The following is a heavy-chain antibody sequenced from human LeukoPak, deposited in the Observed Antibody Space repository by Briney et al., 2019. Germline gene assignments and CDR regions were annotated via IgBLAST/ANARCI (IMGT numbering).Heavy chain of an antibody. V-gene: IGHV1-46*01. J-gene: IGHJ4*02. D-gene: IGHD3-9*01. CDR1: GYTFTSYA. CDR3: AGNFDWLLRLDY. Sequence: GASVKVSCKASGYTFTSYAMHWVRQAPGQGLEWMGIINPSGGSTSYAQKFQGRVTMTRDTSTSTVYMELSSLRSEDTAVYYCAGNFDWLLRLDYWGQGTLVTVSS. CDR2: INPSGGST.